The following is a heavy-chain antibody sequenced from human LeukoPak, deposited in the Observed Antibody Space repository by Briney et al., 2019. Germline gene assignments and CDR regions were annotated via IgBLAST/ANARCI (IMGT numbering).Heavy chain of an antibody. J-gene: IGHJ4*02. Sequence: ASVKVSCKASGYTFTSYDINWVRQATGQGLEWMGWMNPNSGNTGYAQKFQGRVTMTRNTSISTAYMELSSLRSEDTAVYCCATAGDYGDYPKWDYWGQGTLVTVSS. CDR2: MNPNSGNT. CDR3: ATAGDYGDYPKWDY. D-gene: IGHD4-17*01. CDR1: GYTFTSYD. V-gene: IGHV1-8*01.